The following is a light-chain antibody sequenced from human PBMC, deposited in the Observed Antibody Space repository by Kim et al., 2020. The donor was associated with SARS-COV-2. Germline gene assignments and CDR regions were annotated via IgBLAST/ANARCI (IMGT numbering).Light chain of an antibody. V-gene: IGKV3-20*01. Sequence: EIVLTQSPGTLSLSPGERATLSCRASQSVGISYLAWYQQKPGQAPRLLIYSSSSRATGIPDRFSGSGSDTDFTLTISRLEPEDFAVYYCQQYDSSPYTFGQGTKLEI. CDR3: QQYDSSPYT. CDR2: SSS. J-gene: IGKJ2*01. CDR1: QSVGISY.